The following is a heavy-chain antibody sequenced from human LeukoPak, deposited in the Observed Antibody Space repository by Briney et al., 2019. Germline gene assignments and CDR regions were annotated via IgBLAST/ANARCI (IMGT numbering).Heavy chain of an antibody. V-gene: IGHV3-9*01. D-gene: IGHD2-21*01. J-gene: IGHJ6*02. Sequence: GGSLRLSCAASGFTFDDYAMHWVRQAPGKGLEWVSGISWNSGTIGYADSVKGRFTISRDNAKNSLYLQMNSLRPEDTALYYCAKDIAIDRYGMDVWGQGTTVTVSS. CDR3: AKDIAIDRYGMDV. CDR2: ISWNSGTI. CDR1: GFTFDDYA.